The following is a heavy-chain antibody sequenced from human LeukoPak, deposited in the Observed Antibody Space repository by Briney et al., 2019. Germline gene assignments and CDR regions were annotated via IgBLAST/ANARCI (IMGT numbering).Heavy chain of an antibody. J-gene: IGHJ4*02. CDR2: ISGSGVST. Sequence: PGGSLRLSCAASGFSFSSYAMNWVRQAPGKGLEWVSRISGSGVSTYYADSVKGRFTISRDNSKNTLYLQMNSLRAEDTAVYYCSKGGATPYGSSPFDYWGQGTLVTVSS. D-gene: IGHD6-6*01. CDR3: SKGGATPYGSSPFDY. CDR1: GFSFSSYA. V-gene: IGHV3-23*01.